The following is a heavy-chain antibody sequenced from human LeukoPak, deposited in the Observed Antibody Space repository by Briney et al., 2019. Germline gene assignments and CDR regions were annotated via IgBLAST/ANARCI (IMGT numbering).Heavy chain of an antibody. D-gene: IGHD6-13*01. CDR2: IEGGGHST. Sequence: GGSLRLSCAASGXIFGDFAMDWVRQAPGKGLEWISGIEGGGHSTHYADSVKGRFTISRDNSKNALFLQMSSLRLDDTAVYYCAKISSGSCHWGQGTLVTVSS. J-gene: IGHJ4*02. CDR1: GXIFGDFA. CDR3: AKISSGSCH. V-gene: IGHV3-23*01.